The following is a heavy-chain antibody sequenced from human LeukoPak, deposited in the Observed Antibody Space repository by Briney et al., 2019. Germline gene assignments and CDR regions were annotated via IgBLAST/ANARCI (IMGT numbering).Heavy chain of an antibody. CDR2: ISNDGSKK. Sequence: GGSLRLSCAASGFTFSSYGMHWVRQAPGKGLDWVAVISNDGSKKYYAGSVKGRFTISRDNSKSTLYLQLNSLRADDTAVYYCAKDRHRGGYDPDGMDVWGQGTTVTVSS. V-gene: IGHV3-30*18. CDR1: GFTFSSYG. D-gene: IGHD5-24*01. J-gene: IGHJ6*02. CDR3: AKDRHRGGYDPDGMDV.